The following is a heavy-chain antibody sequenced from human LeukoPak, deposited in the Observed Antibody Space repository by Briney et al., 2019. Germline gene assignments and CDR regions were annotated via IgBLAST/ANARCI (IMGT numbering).Heavy chain of an antibody. V-gene: IGHV3-30*13. J-gene: IGHJ6*02. D-gene: IGHD6-13*01. CDR1: GFTFSSYG. CDR2: ISYDGTIE. Sequence: GGSLRLSCAASGFTFSSYGMHWVRQAPGKGLEWVTVISYDGTIEYYADSVKGRFTISKDNSKNRLYLQMNSLRTEDTAVYFCARGGQQMSDAMDVWGQGTTVTVSS. CDR3: ARGGQQMSDAMDV.